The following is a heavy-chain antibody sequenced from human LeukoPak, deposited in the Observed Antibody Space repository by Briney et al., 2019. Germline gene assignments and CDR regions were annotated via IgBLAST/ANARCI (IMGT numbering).Heavy chain of an antibody. Sequence: GGSLRLSCAASGFTFSSYGMHWVRQALGKGLEWVAVIWYDGSNKYYADSVKGRFTISRDNSKNTLYLQMNSLRAEDTAVYYCAKELQAGWYYFDYWGQGTLVTVSS. V-gene: IGHV3-33*06. D-gene: IGHD6-19*01. CDR2: IWYDGSNK. CDR3: AKELQAGWYYFDY. CDR1: GFTFSSYG. J-gene: IGHJ4*02.